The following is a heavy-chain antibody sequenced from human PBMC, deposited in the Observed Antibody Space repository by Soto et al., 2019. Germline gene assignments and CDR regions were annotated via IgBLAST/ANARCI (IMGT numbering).Heavy chain of an antibody. V-gene: IGHV3-48*01. CDR2: ISSSSSTI. CDR1: GFTFSSYS. CDR3: ARSIKRITIFGGIAGAFDI. J-gene: IGHJ3*02. Sequence: GGSLRLSCAASGFTFSSYSMNWVRQAPGKGLEWVSYISSSSSTIYYADSVKGRFTISRDNAKNALYLQMNSLRAEDTAVYYCARSIKRITIFGGIAGAFDIWGQGTMVTVSS. D-gene: IGHD3-3*01.